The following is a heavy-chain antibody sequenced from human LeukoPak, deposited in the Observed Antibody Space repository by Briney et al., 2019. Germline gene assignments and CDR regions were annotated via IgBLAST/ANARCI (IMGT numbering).Heavy chain of an antibody. Sequence: ASVKVSCKASGYTSTGYYMHWVRQAPGQGLEWMGWINPNSGGTNYAQKFQGWVTMTRDTSISTAYMELSRLRSDDTAVYYCAREGTIGWQQLAQAFDYWGQGTLVTVSS. CDR3: AREGTIGWQQLAQAFDY. V-gene: IGHV1-2*04. CDR2: INPNSGGT. D-gene: IGHD6-13*01. CDR1: GYTSTGYY. J-gene: IGHJ4*02.